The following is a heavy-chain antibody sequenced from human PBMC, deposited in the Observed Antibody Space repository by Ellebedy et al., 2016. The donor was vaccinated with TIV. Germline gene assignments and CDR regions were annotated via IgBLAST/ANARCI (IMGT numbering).Heavy chain of an antibody. CDR2: LSSNGAT. CDR3: ARDPGGGGDFGDNWFDP. J-gene: IGHJ5*02. V-gene: IGHV4-4*07. CDR1: GGSIVSYF. D-gene: IGHD2-21*01. Sequence: SETLSLTCTVSGGSIVSYFWSWIRQPAGKGLEWIGYLSSNGATIYNPSLKSRVTMSLDTSKNQFSLQLSSVTAEDTAVYYCARDPGGGGDFGDNWFDPWGQGTLVTVSS.